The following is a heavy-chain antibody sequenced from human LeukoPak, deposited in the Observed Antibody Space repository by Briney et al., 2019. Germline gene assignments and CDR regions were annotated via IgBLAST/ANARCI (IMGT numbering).Heavy chain of an antibody. CDR2: INHSGST. CDR3: ARADRGLMGDYYYVMDV. D-gene: IGHD3-16*01. CDR1: GGSFGGYY. V-gene: IGHV4-34*01. J-gene: IGHJ6*02. Sequence: SETLSLTCAVYGGSFGGYYWSWIRQPPGKGLEWIGEINHSGSTNYNPSLKSRVTISVDTSKNQFSLKLSSVTAADTAVYFCARADRGLMGDYYYVMDVWGRGTTVTVSS.